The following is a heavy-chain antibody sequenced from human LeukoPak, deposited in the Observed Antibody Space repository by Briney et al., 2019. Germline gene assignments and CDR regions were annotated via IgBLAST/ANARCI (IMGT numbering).Heavy chain of an antibody. D-gene: IGHD4/OR15-4a*01. V-gene: IGHV3-72*01. Sequence: PGGSLRLSCAAFGFTFSDHAMDWVRQAPGEGLEWVARCRGKTNSYSTEYAASVNGRFTISRDDSKNSLYLQMNSLRAEDTAVYYCARVHGAYPFDYWGQGTLVTVSS. CDR3: ARVHGAYPFDY. CDR2: CRGKTNSYST. CDR1: GFTFSDHA. J-gene: IGHJ4*02.